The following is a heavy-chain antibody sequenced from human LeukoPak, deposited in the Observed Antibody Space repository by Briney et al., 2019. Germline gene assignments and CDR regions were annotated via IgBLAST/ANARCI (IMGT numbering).Heavy chain of an antibody. D-gene: IGHD2-2*01. CDR3: AKGKYCSSTSCYDYYYYGMDV. Sequence: GGSLRLSCAASGFTFGNYAMSWVRQAPGKGLEWVSAISGSGGSTYYADSVKGRFTISRDNSKNTLYLQMNSLRAEDTAVYYCAKGKYCSSTSCYDYYYYGMDVWGQGTTVTVSS. CDR1: GFTFGNYA. J-gene: IGHJ6*02. V-gene: IGHV3-23*01. CDR2: ISGSGGST.